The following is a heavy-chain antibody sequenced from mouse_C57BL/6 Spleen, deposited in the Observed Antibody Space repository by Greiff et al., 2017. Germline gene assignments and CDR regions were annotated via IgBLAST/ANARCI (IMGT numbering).Heavy chain of an antibody. CDR1: GYTFTSYW. V-gene: IGHV1-7*01. J-gene: IGHJ1*03. D-gene: IGHD2-4*01. CDR2: ITPSRGYT. Sequence: VLLQQSGAELAKPGASVKLSCKASGYTFTSYWMHWVKQRPGRVLEWIGYITPSRGYTKYNQKVKDKATLTADKSSSKAYMQLGSLTYEDAAVYYCARDTYYDYGFDVWGTGTTVTVSS. CDR3: ARDTYYDYGFDV.